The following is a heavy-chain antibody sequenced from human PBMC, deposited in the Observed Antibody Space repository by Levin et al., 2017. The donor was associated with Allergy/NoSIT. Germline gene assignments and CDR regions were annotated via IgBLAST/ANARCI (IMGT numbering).Heavy chain of an antibody. CDR2: IIPILGVT. CDR3: ARVAGDTATDY. Sequence: SVKVSCKTSADSFISYAIIWVRQAPGQGLEWMGRIIPILGVTNYAQKFQDRFKFTADKSTYTVYLEMTSLGSEDTAIYFCARVAGDTATDYWGQGTLVTVSS. CDR1: ADSFISYA. V-gene: IGHV1-69*04. J-gene: IGHJ4*02. D-gene: IGHD5-18*01.